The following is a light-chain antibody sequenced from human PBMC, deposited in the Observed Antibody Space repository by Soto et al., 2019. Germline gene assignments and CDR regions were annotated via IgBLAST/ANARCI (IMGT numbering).Light chain of an antibody. V-gene: IGLV2-14*01. Sequence: QSVLTQPASVSGSPGQSITISCTRTSSDIGGYDYVSLYQQRPGKAPKLMIYEVRYRPSGVSNRFSGSKSGNKASLTISGLQAEDEAVYYCCSYTRTSNHYFFGSGTKVTVL. J-gene: IGLJ1*01. CDR2: EVR. CDR3: CSYTRTSNHYF. CDR1: SSDIGGYDY.